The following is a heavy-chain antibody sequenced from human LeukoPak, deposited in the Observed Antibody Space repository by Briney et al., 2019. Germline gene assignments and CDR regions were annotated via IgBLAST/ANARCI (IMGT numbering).Heavy chain of an antibody. J-gene: IGHJ2*01. V-gene: IGHV4-61*01. Sequence: SETLSLTCSVSGYSISSGYYWSWIRQPPRKGLEWIGYIYYSGSTNYNPSLKSRVTISVDTSKNQFSLKLSSVTAADTAVYYCARVYYSSSYDYWYFDLWGRGTLVTVSS. CDR3: ARVYYSSSYDYWYFDL. CDR2: IYYSGST. CDR1: GYSISSGYY. D-gene: IGHD6-13*01.